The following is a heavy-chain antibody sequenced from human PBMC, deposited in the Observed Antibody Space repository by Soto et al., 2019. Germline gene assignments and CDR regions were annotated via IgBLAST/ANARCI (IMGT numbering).Heavy chain of an antibody. CDR3: AKARLPTVFYTGYFDC. D-gene: IGHD4-17*01. J-gene: IGHJ4*02. CDR2: ISGSGGST. V-gene: IGHV3-23*01. CDR1: GFTFSSYA. Sequence: EVQLLESGGGLVQPGGSLRLSCAASGFTFSSYAMSWVGQAPGKGLEWVSAISGSGGSTYYADSVKGRFTISRDNSKNTLYLQMNSLRAEDTAVYYCAKARLPTVFYTGYFDCWGQGTLVTVSS.